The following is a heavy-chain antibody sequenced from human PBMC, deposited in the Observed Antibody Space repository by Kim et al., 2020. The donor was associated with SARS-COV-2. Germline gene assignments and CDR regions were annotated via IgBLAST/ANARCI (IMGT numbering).Heavy chain of an antibody. Sequence: TTSNRSLRSRVTISVDTSKTQFSLKRGSVTAADTAVYYCARDSSSGGMDVWGQGTTVTVSS. V-gene: IGHV4-34*01. D-gene: IGHD6-6*01. J-gene: IGHJ6*02. CDR2: T. CDR3: ARDSSSGGMDV.